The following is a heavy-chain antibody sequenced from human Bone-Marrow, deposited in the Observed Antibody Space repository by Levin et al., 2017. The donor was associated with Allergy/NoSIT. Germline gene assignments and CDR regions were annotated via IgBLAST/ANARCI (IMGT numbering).Heavy chain of an antibody. Sequence: GGSLRLSCAASGFSFSNAWMSWVRQAPGKGLEWVGRIKSKSDSGTTDYPTPVKGRFTISRDDSKNTLYLQMSSLKTEDTAVYYCVHSLQDSSGWYGAFDYWGQGTLVTVSS. CDR1: GFSFSNAW. D-gene: IGHD6-19*01. V-gene: IGHV3-15*01. J-gene: IGHJ4*02. CDR3: VHSLQDSSGWYGAFDY. CDR2: IKSKSDSGTT.